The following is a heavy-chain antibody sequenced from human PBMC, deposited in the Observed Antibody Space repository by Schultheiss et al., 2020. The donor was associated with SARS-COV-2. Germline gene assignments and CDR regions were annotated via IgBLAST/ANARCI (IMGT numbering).Heavy chain of an antibody. Sequence: SETLSLTCTVSGGSISRSGYYWGWIRQSPGKGLEWIGSMYYTDNTYYNPPLKSRVTISADTSKNQFSLKLRSVTATDTAVYYCARQYCSGGSCYTPLSYWGQGTLVTVSS. CDR1: GGSISRSGYY. J-gene: IGHJ4*02. CDR3: ARQYCSGGSCYTPLSY. V-gene: IGHV4-39*01. CDR2: MYYTDNT. D-gene: IGHD2-15*01.